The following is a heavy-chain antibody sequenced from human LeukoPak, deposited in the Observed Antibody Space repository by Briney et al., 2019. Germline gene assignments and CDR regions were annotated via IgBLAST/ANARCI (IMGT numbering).Heavy chain of an antibody. J-gene: IGHJ4*02. V-gene: IGHV4-59*12. CDR2: IYYSGST. CDR3: ARGRLGPDY. CDR1: GGSFSGYY. D-gene: IGHD3-9*01. Sequence: SETLSLTCAVYGGSFSGYYWSWIRQPPGKGLEWIGYIYYSGSTNYNPSLKSRVTISVDTSKNQFSLKLSSVTAADTAVYYCARGRLGPDYWGQGTLVTVSS.